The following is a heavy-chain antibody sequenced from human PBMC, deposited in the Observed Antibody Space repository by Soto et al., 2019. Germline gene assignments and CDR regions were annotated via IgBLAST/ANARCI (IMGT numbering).Heavy chain of an antibody. CDR2: IYWDDDR. V-gene: IGHV2-5*02. CDR3: AHRNTQFIWSYLMFDY. D-gene: IGHD3-3*01. J-gene: IGHJ4*02. CDR1: GFSLSTSGVG. Sequence: QITLKESGPTLVYPTQPLTMTCTFSGFSLSTSGVGVGWICQPPGAALEWLALIYWDDDRRYKPSLRTRLTISKDTSKHQVVFTMSNMDPVETATYYCAHRNTQFIWSYLMFDYLSQGALLTVS.